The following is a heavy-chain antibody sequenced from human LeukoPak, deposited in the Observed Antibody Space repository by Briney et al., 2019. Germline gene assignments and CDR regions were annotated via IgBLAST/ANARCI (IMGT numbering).Heavy chain of an antibody. Sequence: ASVKVSCKASGYTFTGYYMHWVRQAPGQGLEWMGWINPNSGGTNYAQKFQGWVTMTRDTSISTAYMELSRLRSDDTAVYYCARESMRAYSGSYYFDYWGQGTLVTVSS. CDR3: ARESMRAYSGSYYFDY. CDR1: GYTFTGYY. J-gene: IGHJ4*02. D-gene: IGHD1-26*01. V-gene: IGHV1-2*04. CDR2: INPNSGGT.